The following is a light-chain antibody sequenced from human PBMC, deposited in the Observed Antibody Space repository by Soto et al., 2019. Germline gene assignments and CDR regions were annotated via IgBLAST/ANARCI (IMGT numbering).Light chain of an antibody. CDR2: GAS. Sequence: EIVMTQSPATLSVSPGERATLSCRASQSVSGNLAWYQQKPGQAPRLLIYGASTRATGIPARFSGSGSGTEFPLTISSLQSEEFAVYYCQQYNNWPPNFGQGTRLEMK. CDR1: QSVSGN. J-gene: IGKJ5*01. CDR3: QQYNNWPPN. V-gene: IGKV3-15*01.